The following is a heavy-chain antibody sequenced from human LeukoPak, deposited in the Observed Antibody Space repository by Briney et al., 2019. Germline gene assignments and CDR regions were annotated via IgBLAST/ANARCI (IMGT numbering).Heavy chain of an antibody. J-gene: IGHJ4*02. CDR2: ISSSSGYI. Sequence: VGSLRLSCAASGFTFSTYSMNWVRQAPGKGLEWVSSISSSSGYIYYADSVKGRFTISRDNAKNPLYLQMNSLRAEDTAVYYCARDLDVAAAPDFWGQGTLVTVSS. V-gene: IGHV3-21*01. D-gene: IGHD2-15*01. CDR1: GFTFSTYS. CDR3: ARDLDVAAAPDF.